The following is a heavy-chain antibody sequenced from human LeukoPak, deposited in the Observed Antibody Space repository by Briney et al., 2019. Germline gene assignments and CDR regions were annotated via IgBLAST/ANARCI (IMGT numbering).Heavy chain of an antibody. V-gene: IGHV3-48*01. Sequence: GGSLRLSCVASGFTLSSHNINWVRQAPGKGLEWVSHISSSGSITYYGDSVKGRITTSRDNAKNSVSLYMNSLRAGDSAVYYCARPGITAFDIWGQGTMVTVSS. CDR1: GFTLSSHN. CDR2: ISSSGSIT. D-gene: IGHD3-10*01. J-gene: IGHJ3*02. CDR3: ARPGITAFDI.